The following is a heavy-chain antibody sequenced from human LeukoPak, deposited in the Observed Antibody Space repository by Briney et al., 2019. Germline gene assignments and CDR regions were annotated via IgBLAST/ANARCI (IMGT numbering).Heavy chain of an antibody. V-gene: IGHV1-58*01. J-gene: IGHJ4*02. CDR2: IVVGSGNT. Sequence: SVKVSCKASGFTFTSSAVQWVRQARGQRLEWIGWIVVGSGNTNYAQKFQERVTITRDMSTSTAYMELSSLRSEDTAVYYCAADGRYYDYVWGSYRLDYWGQGTLVTVSS. CDR1: GFTFTSSA. D-gene: IGHD3-16*02. CDR3: AADGRYYDYVWGSYRLDY.